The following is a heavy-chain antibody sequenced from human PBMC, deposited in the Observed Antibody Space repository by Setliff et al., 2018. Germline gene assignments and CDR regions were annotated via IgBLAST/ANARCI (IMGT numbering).Heavy chain of an antibody. CDR1: GASIRQTSYF. Sequence: PSETLSLTCAVSGASIRQTSYFWTWVRQPAGKGLEWIGHIYITGNPNANPSLKSRVAMSLDNSGNQFSLNLQSVTAADTAVYYCTRLYYTSRALYFDIWGQGHPVTVSS. D-gene: IGHD3-3*01. CDR3: TRLYYTSRALYFDI. CDR2: IYITGNP. V-gene: IGHV4-61*09. J-gene: IGHJ4*02.